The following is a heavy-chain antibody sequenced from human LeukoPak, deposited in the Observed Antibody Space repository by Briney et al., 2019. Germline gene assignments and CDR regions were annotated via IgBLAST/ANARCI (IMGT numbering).Heavy chain of an antibody. Sequence: PSETLSLTCTVSGGSISSYYWSWIRQPAGKGLEWIGRIYTSGSTNYNPSLKSRVTMSVDTSKNQFSLKLSSVTAADTAVYYCARGAKGEFGELYYDHFDYWAREPWSPSPQ. D-gene: IGHD3-10*01. CDR2: IYTSGST. CDR3: ARGAKGEFGELYYDHFDY. V-gene: IGHV4-4*07. J-gene: IGHJ4*02. CDR1: GGSISSYY.